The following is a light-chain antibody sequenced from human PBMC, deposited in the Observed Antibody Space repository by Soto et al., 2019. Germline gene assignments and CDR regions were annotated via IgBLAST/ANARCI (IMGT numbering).Light chain of an antibody. V-gene: IGKV1-6*01. J-gene: IGKJ1*01. CDR3: LQPDNYPRT. CDR2: GAS. CDR1: QGIRND. Sequence: AIQMTQSPSSLSASVGDRVTITCRASQGIRNDLGWYQQKPGKAPKLLIYGASTLHSGVPSRFSGSGSGTDFTLIISSLQPEDFATYFCLQPDNYPRTFGQGTMVEIK.